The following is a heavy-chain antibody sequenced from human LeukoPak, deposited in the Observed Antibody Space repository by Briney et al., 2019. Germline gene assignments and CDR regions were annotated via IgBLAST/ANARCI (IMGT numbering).Heavy chain of an antibody. V-gene: IGHV3-23*01. CDR1: GFSFNAYW. CDR2: ISGSGGST. CDR3: AKTRLWFGESAFDY. J-gene: IGHJ4*02. D-gene: IGHD3-10*01. Sequence: GGSLRLSCAASGFSFNAYWMAWVRQAPGKGLEWVSAISGSGGSTYYADSVKGRFTISRDNSKNTLYLQMNSLRAEDTAVYYCAKTRLWFGESAFDYWGQGAPVTVSS.